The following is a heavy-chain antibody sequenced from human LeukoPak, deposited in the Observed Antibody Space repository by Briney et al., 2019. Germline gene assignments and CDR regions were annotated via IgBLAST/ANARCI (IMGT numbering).Heavy chain of an antibody. CDR2: ISGSGGST. CDR3: ARALLLWFGELTL. J-gene: IGHJ4*02. Sequence: GGSLRLSCAASGFTFSSYAMSWVRQAPGKGLEWVSAISGSGGSTYYADSVKGRFTISRDNSKNTLYLQMNSLRAEDTAVYYCARALLLWFGELTLWGQGTLATVSS. V-gene: IGHV3-23*01. D-gene: IGHD3-10*01. CDR1: GFTFSSYA.